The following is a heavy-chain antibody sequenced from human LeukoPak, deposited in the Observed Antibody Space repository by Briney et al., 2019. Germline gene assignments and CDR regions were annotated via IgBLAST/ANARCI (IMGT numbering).Heavy chain of an antibody. CDR2: ISGSGGST. CDR3: GRAGSFSPIEY. CDR1: GFTFSSYA. J-gene: IGHJ4*02. D-gene: IGHD2/OR15-2a*01. V-gene: IGHV3-23*01. Sequence: GGSLRLSCAASGFTFSSYAMSWVRQAPGKGLEWVSAISGSGGSTYYADSVKGRFTISRDNSKNTLYLQMNSLRAEDTAVYYCGRAGSFSPIEYWGQGTLVTVSS.